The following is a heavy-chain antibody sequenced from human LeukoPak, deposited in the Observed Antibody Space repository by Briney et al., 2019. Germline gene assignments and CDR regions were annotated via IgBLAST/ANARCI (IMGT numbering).Heavy chain of an antibody. J-gene: IGHJ4*02. CDR2: INPEDSDT. CDR1: GYVFSTYW. D-gene: IGHD3-22*01. V-gene: IGHV5-51*01. Sequence: GESLKISCKASGYVFSTYWIAWVRYMPGKGLEWMGIINPEDSDTRYSPSFEGQVTISADKSISTAYLQWNSLKASDTAIYYCARQWLFDYWGQGTLVTVSS. CDR3: ARQWLFDY.